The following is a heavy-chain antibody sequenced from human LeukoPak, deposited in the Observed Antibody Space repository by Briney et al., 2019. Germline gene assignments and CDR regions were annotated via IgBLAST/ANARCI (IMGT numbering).Heavy chain of an antibody. V-gene: IGHV3-15*01. CDR3: ARDLTGDRGDAFDI. J-gene: IGHJ3*02. CDR2: IKGKIDGGTT. Sequence: GGSLRLSCAASGFTFTNAWMSWVRQAPGKGLEWVGRIKGKIDGGTTDYAAPVKGRFTISRDDSKNTLYLQMNSLRAEDTAVYYCARDLTGDRGDAFDIWGQGTMVTVSS. CDR1: GFTFTNAW. D-gene: IGHD7-27*01.